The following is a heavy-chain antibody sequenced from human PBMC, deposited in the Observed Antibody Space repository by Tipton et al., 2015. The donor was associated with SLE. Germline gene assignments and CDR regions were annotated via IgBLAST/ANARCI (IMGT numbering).Heavy chain of an antibody. Sequence: TLSLTCTVSGGSISSTNYFWNWIRQPAGKTLEWIGRIYYSGSGHYNPSLKSRVTISVDTSKNHFFLKLSSVTAADTAVYSCARLSVDSWDLPLYFDYWGQGTLVTVSP. CDR1: GGSISSTNYF. J-gene: IGHJ4*02. CDR3: ARLSVDSWDLPLYFDY. V-gene: IGHV4-61*02. D-gene: IGHD1-26*01. CDR2: IYYSGSG.